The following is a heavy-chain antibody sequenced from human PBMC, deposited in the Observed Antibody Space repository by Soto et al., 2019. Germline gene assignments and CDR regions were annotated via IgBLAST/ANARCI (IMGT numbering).Heavy chain of an antibody. D-gene: IGHD1-26*01. CDR2: IYPGDSDT. V-gene: IGHV5-51*01. J-gene: IGHJ4*02. Sequence: GESLKISCKGSGYSFTSYWIGWVRQMPGKGLEWMGIIYPGDSDTRYSPSFQGQVTISADKSISTAYLQWSSLKASDTAMYYCARPFPIGSSGSYGFDYWGQGTLVTVSS. CDR1: GYSFTSYW. CDR3: ARPFPIGSSGSYGFDY.